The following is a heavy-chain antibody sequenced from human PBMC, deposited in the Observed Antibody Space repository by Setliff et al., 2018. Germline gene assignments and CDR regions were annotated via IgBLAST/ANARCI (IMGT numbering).Heavy chain of an antibody. Sequence: PGGSLRLSCTASGFTFGDYAMSWVRQAPGKGLEWVGFIRSKAYGGTTEYAASVKGRFTISRDDSKSIAYLQMNSLRAEDTAVYYCVRDWASGDDHWGRGTLVTVSS. V-gene: IGHV3-49*04. CDR2: IRSKAYGGTT. CDR1: GFTFGDYA. CDR3: VRDWASGDDH. J-gene: IGHJ4*02. D-gene: IGHD3-10*01.